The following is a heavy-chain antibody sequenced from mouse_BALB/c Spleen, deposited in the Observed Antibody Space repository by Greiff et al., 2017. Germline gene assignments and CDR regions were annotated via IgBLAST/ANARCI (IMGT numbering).Heavy chain of an antibody. D-gene: IGHD2-3*01. CDR2: IRNKANGYTT. J-gene: IGHJ2*01. V-gene: IGHV7-3*02. CDR3: ARDIGPLYDGYHDY. CDR1: GFTFTDYY. Sequence: EVKLVESGGGLVQPGGSLRLSCATSGFTFTDYYMSWVRQPPGKALEWLGFIRNKANGYTTEYSASVKGRFTISRDNSQSILYLQMNTLRAEDSATYDCARDIGPLYDGYHDYWGQGTTLTVSS.